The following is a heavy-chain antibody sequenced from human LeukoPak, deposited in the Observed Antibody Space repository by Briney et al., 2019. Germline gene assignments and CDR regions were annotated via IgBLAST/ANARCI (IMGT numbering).Heavy chain of an antibody. Sequence: SEXLSLTCAVYGGSFSGYYWSWLRQPPGKGLEWIGEINHSGSTNNNPSLTRRVTISVDTSKNQFSLKLSSVTAADTAVYYCARGRGYSYGYTYWGQGTLVTVSS. J-gene: IGHJ4*02. CDR1: GGSFSGYY. CDR2: INHSGST. CDR3: ARGRGYSYGYTY. V-gene: IGHV4-34*01. D-gene: IGHD5-18*01.